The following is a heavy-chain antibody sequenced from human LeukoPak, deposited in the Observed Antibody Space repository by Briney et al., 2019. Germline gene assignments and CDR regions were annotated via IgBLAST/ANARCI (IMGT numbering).Heavy chain of an antibody. Sequence: PSETLSLTCTVSGASISRSSYYWGWIRQPPGKGLEWIGYIYYSGSTYYNPSLKSRVTISVDTSKNQFSLKLSSVTAADTAVYYCARDLPAGIWGQGTMVTVSS. V-gene: IGHV4-61*01. CDR1: GASISRSSYY. CDR2: IYYSGST. D-gene: IGHD2-2*01. J-gene: IGHJ3*02. CDR3: ARDLPAGI.